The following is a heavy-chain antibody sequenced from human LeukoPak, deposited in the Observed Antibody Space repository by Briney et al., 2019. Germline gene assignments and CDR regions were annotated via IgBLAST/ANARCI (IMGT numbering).Heavy chain of an antibody. J-gene: IGHJ4*02. Sequence: PGGSLRLSRAASGFTFSFYGIHWVRQAPGKGLEWVSAISGSGGSTYYADSVKGRFTISRDNSKNTLYLQMNSLRAEDTAVYYCAVDGDFDYWGQGTLVTVSS. CDR1: GFTFSFYG. CDR3: AVDGDFDY. V-gene: IGHV3-23*01. CDR2: ISGSGGST. D-gene: IGHD4-17*01.